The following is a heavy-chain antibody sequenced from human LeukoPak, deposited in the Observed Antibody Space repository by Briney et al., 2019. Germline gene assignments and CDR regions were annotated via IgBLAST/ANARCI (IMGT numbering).Heavy chain of an antibody. J-gene: IGHJ4*02. D-gene: IGHD3-3*01. Sequence: GGSLRLSCAASGFTFSSYGMHWVRQAPGEGLEWVAFIRYDGSDKYYADSVKGRFTISRDNSKNTLYLQMNSLRAEDTAVYYCAKGLRFLEWLLNAPYFDYWGQGTLVTVSS. CDR1: GFTFSSYG. V-gene: IGHV3-30*02. CDR2: IRYDGSDK. CDR3: AKGLRFLEWLLNAPYFDY.